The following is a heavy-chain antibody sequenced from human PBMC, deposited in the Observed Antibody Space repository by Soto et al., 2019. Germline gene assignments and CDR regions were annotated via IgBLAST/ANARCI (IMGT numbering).Heavy chain of an antibody. D-gene: IGHD3-22*01. CDR1: GDSISSYY. CDR3: ALRSMAVVPEY. V-gene: IGHV4-59*01. CDR2: LYYGRSA. J-gene: IGHJ4*02. Sequence: QVQLQESGPGLVKPSETLSLTCAVSGDSISSYYCMWIRQPPGKGLESIGYLYYGRSANYSPSLKXRXTXSXXTSTNQCSLTLRSMTAADTAVYYCALRSMAVVPEYWGQGTLGTVAS.